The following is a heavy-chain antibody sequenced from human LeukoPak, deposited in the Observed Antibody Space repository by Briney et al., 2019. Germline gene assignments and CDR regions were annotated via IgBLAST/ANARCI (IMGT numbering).Heavy chain of an antibody. J-gene: IGHJ4*02. CDR1: GDSVSSASYY. Sequence: PSETLSLTCTVSGDSVSSASYYWNWVRQPPGKGLEWIGYIYYSGSTNYNPSLMSRVSLSVDTAKNQFSLKLSSVTAADTAVYYCARSEGSGSYFDYWGQGTLVTVSS. V-gene: IGHV4-61*01. CDR3: ARSEGSGSYFDY. D-gene: IGHD3-10*01. CDR2: IYYSGST.